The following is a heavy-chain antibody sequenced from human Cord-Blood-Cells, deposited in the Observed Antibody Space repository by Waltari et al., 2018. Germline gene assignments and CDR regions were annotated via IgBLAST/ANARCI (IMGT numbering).Heavy chain of an antibody. J-gene: IGHJ3*02. V-gene: IGHV3-53*01. CDR1: GFTVCSHY. Sequence: EVQLVESGGGLIQPGGSLRLSCAASGFTVCSHYMSWVRQAPGKGLEWVSVMYSGGSTYYADSVKGRFTISRDNSKNTLYLQMNSLRAEDTAVYYCARASLPIDAFDIWGQGTMVTVSS. D-gene: IGHD2-15*01. CDR2: MYSGGST. CDR3: ARASLPIDAFDI.